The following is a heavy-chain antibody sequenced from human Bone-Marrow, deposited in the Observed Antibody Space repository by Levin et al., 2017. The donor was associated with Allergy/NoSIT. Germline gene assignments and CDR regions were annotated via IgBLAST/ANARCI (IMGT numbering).Heavy chain of an antibody. CDR3: ARERVVVPAGWDAFDI. CDR2: IYSGGST. CDR1: GFTVSSNY. Sequence: QPGGSLRLSCAASGFTVSSNYMSWVRQAPGKGLEWVSVIYSGGSTYYADSVKGRFTISRDNSKNTLYLQMNSLRAEDTAVYYCARERVVVPAGWDAFDIWGQGTMVTVSS. V-gene: IGHV3-66*02. J-gene: IGHJ3*02. D-gene: IGHD2-2*01.